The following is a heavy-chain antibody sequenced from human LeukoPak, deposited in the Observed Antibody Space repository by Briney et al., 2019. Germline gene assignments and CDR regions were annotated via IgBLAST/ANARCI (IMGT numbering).Heavy chain of an antibody. CDR3: AKSVAIYFYYGLDV. V-gene: IGHV3-53*01. CDR2: IYSGGST. D-gene: IGHD3-3*01. CDR1: GFTVSSNY. Sequence: GGSLRLSCAASGFTVSSNYMSWVRQAPGKGLEWVSVIYSGGSTYYADSVKGRFTISRDNSKNTLYLQMNSLRAEDTAPYYCAKSVAIYFYYGLDVWGQGTTVTVSS. J-gene: IGHJ6*02.